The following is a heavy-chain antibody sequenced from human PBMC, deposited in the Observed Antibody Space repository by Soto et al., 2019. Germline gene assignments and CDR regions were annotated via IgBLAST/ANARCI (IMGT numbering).Heavy chain of an antibody. CDR1: GFTFSSYD. Sequence: GGSLRLSCAASGFTFSSYDMHWVRQATGKGLEWVSAIGTAGDTYYPGSVKGRFTISRENAKNSLYLQMNSLRAGDTAVYYCARGQGFLRFAQSGYYYMDVWGKGTTVTVSS. D-gene: IGHD3-3*01. J-gene: IGHJ6*03. CDR2: IGTAGDT. CDR3: ARGQGFLRFAQSGYYYMDV. V-gene: IGHV3-13*01.